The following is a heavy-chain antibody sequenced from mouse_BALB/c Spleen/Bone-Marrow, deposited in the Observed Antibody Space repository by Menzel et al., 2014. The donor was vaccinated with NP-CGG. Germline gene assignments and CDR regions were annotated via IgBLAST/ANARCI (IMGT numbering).Heavy chain of an antibody. J-gene: IGHJ4*01. CDR3: SSYAMDY. CDR2: IDPANGNT. Sequence: EVQLQQSGAELVKPGASVKLSCTASGFNIKDTYMHWVKQRPEQGLEWIGRIDPANGNTKYDPKFQGKATITADTSSNTVYLQLSSLTSEDTAVYYGSSYAMDYWGQGTSVTVSS. V-gene: IGHV14-3*02. CDR1: GFNIKDTY.